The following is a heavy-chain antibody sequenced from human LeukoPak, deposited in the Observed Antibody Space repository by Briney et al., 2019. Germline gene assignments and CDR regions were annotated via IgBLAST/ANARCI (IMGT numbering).Heavy chain of an antibody. CDR3: AREGTAGTNLNWFDP. D-gene: IGHD1-1*01. CDR1: GGSISSYY. CDR2: ISYSGST. J-gene: IGHJ5*02. V-gene: IGHV4-59*01. Sequence: SSETLSLTCTVSGGSISSYYWSWIRQPPGKGLEWIGYISYSGSTNFNPSLKSRVTISVDTSKNQFSLKLSSVTAPDTAVYYCAREGTAGTNLNWFDPWGQGTLVTVSS.